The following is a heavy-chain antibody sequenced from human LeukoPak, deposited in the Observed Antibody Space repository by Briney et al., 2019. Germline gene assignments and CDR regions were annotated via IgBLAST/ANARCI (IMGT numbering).Heavy chain of an antibody. CDR2: ISAYNGNT. CDR1: GGTFSSYA. D-gene: IGHD2-2*01. J-gene: IGHJ5*02. CDR3: ARGRSRRVVPAATRGLGFDWFDP. V-gene: IGHV1-18*01. Sequence: ASVKVSCKASGGTFSSYAISWVRQAPGQGLEWMGWISAYNGNTNYAQKLQGRVTMTTDTSTSTAYMELRSLRSDDTAVYYCARGRSRRVVPAATRGLGFDWFDPWGQGTLVTVSS.